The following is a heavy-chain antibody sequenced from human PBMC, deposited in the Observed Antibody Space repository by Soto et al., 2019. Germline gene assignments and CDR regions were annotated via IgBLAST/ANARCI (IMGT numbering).Heavy chain of an antibody. Sequence: ASVKVSCKASGYTFTSYGISWVRQAPGQGLEWMGWISAYNGNTNYAQKLQGRVTMTTDTSTSTAYMELRSLRVEDTAVYYCAKDYSSSWYGRFDPWGQGTQVTVSS. J-gene: IGHJ5*02. V-gene: IGHV1-18*01. CDR1: GYTFTSYG. D-gene: IGHD6-13*01. CDR2: ISAYNGNT. CDR3: AKDYSSSWYGRFDP.